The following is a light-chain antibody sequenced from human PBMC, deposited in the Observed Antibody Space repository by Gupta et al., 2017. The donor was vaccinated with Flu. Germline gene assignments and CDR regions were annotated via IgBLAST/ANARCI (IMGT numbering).Light chain of an antibody. CDR2: AAS. V-gene: IGKV1-39*01. CDR1: QTISSD. J-gene: IGKJ1*01. CDR3: QQTYSNRWT. Sequence: DIQMTQSPSSLSASVGDRVTITFRASQTISSDLNWFHQKPGKAPKLLIYAASSLQSGVPSRFSGSGSGTDFTLTISSLQPEDSATYYCQQTYSNRWTFGQGTKVEIK.